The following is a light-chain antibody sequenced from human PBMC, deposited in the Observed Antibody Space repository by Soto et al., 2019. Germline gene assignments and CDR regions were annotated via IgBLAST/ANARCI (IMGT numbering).Light chain of an antibody. J-gene: IGLJ1*01. CDR2: EGS. Sequence: QSVLTQPASVSGSPGQSITISCTGTSSDVGSYNLVSWYQQHPGKAPKLMMYEGSKRPSGVSNRFSGSKSGNTASLTISGLQAEDEADYYCCSYAGSPTYVFGTGTKLTVL. CDR1: SSDVGSYNL. CDR3: CSYAGSPTYV. V-gene: IGLV2-23*01.